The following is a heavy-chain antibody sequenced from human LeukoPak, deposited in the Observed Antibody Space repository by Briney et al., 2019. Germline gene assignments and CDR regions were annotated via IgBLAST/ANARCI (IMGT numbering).Heavy chain of an antibody. CDR1: GFTFSSYA. CDR3: AKGRIVGALDY. J-gene: IGHJ4*02. CDR2: IGGSGGAT. Sequence: PGGSLRLSCAASGFTFSSYAMSWVRQAPGMGREWVSGIGGSGGATYYADSVKGRFTISRDNSKNTLYLQMNSLKAGDTAVYYCAKGRIVGALDYWGQGTLVTVSS. D-gene: IGHD1-26*01. V-gene: IGHV3-23*01.